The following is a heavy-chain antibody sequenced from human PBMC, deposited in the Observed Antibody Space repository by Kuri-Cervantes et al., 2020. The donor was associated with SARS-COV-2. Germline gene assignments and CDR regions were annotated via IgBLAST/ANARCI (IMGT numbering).Heavy chain of an antibody. CDR3: AREGCSSTSCYPDY. J-gene: IGHJ4*02. D-gene: IGHD2-2*01. Sequence: GESLKISCAASGFTFSDYYITWIRQAPGKGLEWVSYISNSGTMIHYADSVKGRFTISRDNAKNSVYLQMNSLRAEDTAVYYCAREGCSSTSCYPDYWGQGTLVTVSS. CDR2: ISNSGTMI. CDR1: GFTFSDYY. V-gene: IGHV3-11*04.